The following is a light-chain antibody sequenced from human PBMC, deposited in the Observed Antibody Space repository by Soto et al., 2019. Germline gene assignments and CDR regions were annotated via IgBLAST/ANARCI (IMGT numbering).Light chain of an antibody. Sequence: SYELTQPPSVSVAPGKTARITCGGNNIGSKSVDWYQQKPGQAPVLVIYYDNDRPSGIPERFSGSNSGNTATLTISRVEAGDDADYYCRVWDSSSDHVVFGGGTKLTVL. V-gene: IGLV3-21*04. CDR1: NIGSKS. CDR2: YDN. CDR3: RVWDSSSDHVV. J-gene: IGLJ2*01.